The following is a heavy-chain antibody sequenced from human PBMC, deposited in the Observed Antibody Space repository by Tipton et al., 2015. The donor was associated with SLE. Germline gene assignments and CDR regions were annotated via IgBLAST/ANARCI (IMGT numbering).Heavy chain of an antibody. D-gene: IGHD2-15*01. CDR1: GGSFSGYY. J-gene: IGHJ6*02. Sequence: LRLSCAVYGGSFSGYYWSWIRQPPGKGLEWIGEINHSGSTNYNPSLKSRVTISVDTSKNQFSLKLSSVTAADTAVYYCARPCSGGSCHYYYYGMDVWDQGP. V-gene: IGHV4-34*01. CDR3: ARPCSGGSCHYYYYGMDV. CDR2: INHSGST.